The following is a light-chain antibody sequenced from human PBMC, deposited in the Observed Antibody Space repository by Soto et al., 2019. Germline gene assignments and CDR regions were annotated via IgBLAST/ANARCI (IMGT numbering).Light chain of an antibody. J-gene: IGLJ1*01. Sequence: SALTQPGEGSGSPEQWITISCTGTGSDVGSYNFVSWYQQLPGKAPKLMIYEVSNRPSGVSNRFSGSKSGNTASLTISGLQAEDEADYYCSSYTTSSNYVFGSGTNVTVL. CDR2: EVS. CDR1: GSDVGSYNF. CDR3: SSYTTSSNYV. V-gene: IGLV2-14*01.